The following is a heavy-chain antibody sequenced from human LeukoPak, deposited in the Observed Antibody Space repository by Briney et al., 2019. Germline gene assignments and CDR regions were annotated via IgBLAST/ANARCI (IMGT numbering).Heavy chain of an antibody. J-gene: IGHJ3*02. CDR1: GFTFSTFW. V-gene: IGHV3-7*04. CDR3: AREDKYGFDI. Sequence: GGSLRLSCAASGFTFSTFWMSWLRPAPGKGLEWVANIKWDASQNYYVDSVKGRFTISRDNAKNSVFLQMNSLRAEDTAVYYCAREDKYGFDIWGLGTMVTVSS. CDR2: IKWDASQN.